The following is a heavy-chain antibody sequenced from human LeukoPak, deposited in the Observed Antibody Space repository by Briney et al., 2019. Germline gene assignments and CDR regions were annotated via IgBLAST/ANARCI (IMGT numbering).Heavy chain of an antibody. V-gene: IGHV3-48*03. CDR2: IDSSGNTR. CDR3: ARSFRRYGMDV. J-gene: IGHJ6*02. Sequence: PGGSLRLYCAASGFIFSRFEMSWVRQAPGKGLQWVSYIDSSGNTRYYADSVKGRFTISRDNAQNSLYLQMNSLRVEDTAVYYCARSFRRYGMDVWGQGTTVTVSS. D-gene: IGHD3-10*01. CDR1: GFIFSRFE.